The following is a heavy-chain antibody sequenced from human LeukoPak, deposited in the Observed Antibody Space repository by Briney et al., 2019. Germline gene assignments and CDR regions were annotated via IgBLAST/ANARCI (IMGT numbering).Heavy chain of an antibody. D-gene: IGHD6-13*01. CDR1: GGSISSYY. CDR3: ARQIASAGTAGFDF. J-gene: IGHJ4*02. CDR2: IYISGST. V-gene: IGHV4-4*07. Sequence: ASETLSLTCTVSGGSISSYYWSWIRQPAGKGLEWIGRIYISGSTNYNPSLKSRVTMSVDTSKNQFSLRLRSVTAADTAVYYCARQIASAGTAGFDFWGQGALVTVSS.